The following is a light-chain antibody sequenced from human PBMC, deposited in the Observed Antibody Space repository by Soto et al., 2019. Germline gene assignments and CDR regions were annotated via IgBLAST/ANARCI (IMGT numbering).Light chain of an antibody. J-gene: IGLJ2*01. Sequence: QPVLTQSPSASASLGASVKLTCTLSSGHSSYAIAWHQQQPEKGPRYLLKLNSDGSHSKGDGIPDSFSGSSSGAERYLTISRLQSEDAADYYCQTWGTGIRVFGGATQLTVL. V-gene: IGLV4-69*01. CDR2: LNSDGSH. CDR1: SGHSSYA. CDR3: QTWGTGIRV.